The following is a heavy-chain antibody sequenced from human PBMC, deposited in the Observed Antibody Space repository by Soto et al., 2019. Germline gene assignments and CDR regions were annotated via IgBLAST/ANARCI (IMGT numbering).Heavy chain of an antibody. CDR3: ARDRVGATTRAFDI. CDR1: GFTFSSYS. V-gene: IGHV3-21*01. CDR2: TSSSSSYI. D-gene: IGHD1-26*01. Sequence: GGSLRLSCAASGFTFSSYSMNWVRQAPGKGLEWVSSTSSSSSYIYYADSVKGRFTISRDNAKNSLYLQMNSLRAEDTAVYYCARDRVGATTRAFDIWGQGTMVTVSS. J-gene: IGHJ3*02.